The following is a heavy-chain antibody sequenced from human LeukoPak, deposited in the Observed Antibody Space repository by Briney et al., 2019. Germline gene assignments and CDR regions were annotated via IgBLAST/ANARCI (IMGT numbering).Heavy chain of an antibody. V-gene: IGHV3-11*01. CDR1: GGSISSYY. CDR2: ISSSGSTI. D-gene: IGHD5-18*01. Sequence: PSETLSLTCTVSGGSISSYYWGWIRQAPGKGLEWVSYISSSGSTIYYADSVKGRFTISRDNAKNSLYLQMNSLRAEDTAVYYCAREGEGYSYMDVWGKGTTVTISS. J-gene: IGHJ6*03. CDR3: AREGEGYSYMDV.